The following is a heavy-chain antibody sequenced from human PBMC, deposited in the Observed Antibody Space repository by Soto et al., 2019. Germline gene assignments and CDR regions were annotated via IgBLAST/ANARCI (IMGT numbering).Heavy chain of an antibody. J-gene: IGHJ5*02. CDR1: GYTFTSYY. CDR2: INPSGGST. D-gene: IGHD6-19*01. V-gene: IGHV1-46*01. Sequence: VASVKVSCKASGYTFTSYYMHWVRQAPGQGLEWMGIINPSGGSTSYAQKFQGRVTMTRDTSTSTVYMELSSLRSEDTAVYYCARGTPGIAVAGTFVSLGSFNNWFDPWGQGTLVTVSS. CDR3: ARGTPGIAVAGTFVSLGSFNNWFDP.